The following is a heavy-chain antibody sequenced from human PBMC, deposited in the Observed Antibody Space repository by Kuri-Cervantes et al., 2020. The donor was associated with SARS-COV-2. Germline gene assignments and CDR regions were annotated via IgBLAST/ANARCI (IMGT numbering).Heavy chain of an antibody. D-gene: IGHD3-3*01. CDR1: GGSVSDRNSY. Sequence: SETLSLTCTVSGGSVSDRNSYWTWIRQSPGKGLEWIGYIYHTGSPTYSPSLKSRVTISLDKPKNPFSLRLTSVTAADTAVYYCARSPYDFWSGSWGWGQGTLVTVSS. V-gene: IGHV4-61*01. CDR3: ARSPYDFWSGSWG. CDR2: IYHTGSP. J-gene: IGHJ4*02.